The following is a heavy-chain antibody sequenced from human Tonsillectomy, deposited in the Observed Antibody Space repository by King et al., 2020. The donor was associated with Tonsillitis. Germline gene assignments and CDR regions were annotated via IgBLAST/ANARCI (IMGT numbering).Heavy chain of an antibody. J-gene: IGHJ2*01. CDR3: SRELGQDIVVVPAAISWYFDL. Sequence: QLQESGPGLVKPSETLSLTCTVSGGSVSSGSYYWSWIRQPPGEGLEWIGYIYYSGSTNYNPSLKRRVTISVDTSKNQFSLKLSSVTSADTAVYYCSRELGQDIVVVPAAISWYFDLWGRGTLVTV. CDR1: GGSVSSGSYY. V-gene: IGHV4-61*01. CDR2: IYYSGST. D-gene: IGHD2-2*01.